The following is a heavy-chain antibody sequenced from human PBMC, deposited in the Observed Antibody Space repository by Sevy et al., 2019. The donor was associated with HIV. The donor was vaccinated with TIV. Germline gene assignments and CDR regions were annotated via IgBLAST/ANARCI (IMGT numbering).Heavy chain of an antibody. CDR1: GFPFNDHA. V-gene: IGHV3-9*01. D-gene: IGHD2-21*01. CDR3: AKDINRGCDGINCYPYYYYFYGLDV. J-gene: IGHJ6*02. CDR2: ISWNSRNV. Sequence: GGSLRLSCAASGFPFNDHALHWVRQVPGKGLEWVSGISWNSRNVGYADSVKGRFTIPRDNANHFLYREMNSLRPEDTAFYYCAKDINRGCDGINCYPYYYYFYGLDVWGQGTTVTVSS.